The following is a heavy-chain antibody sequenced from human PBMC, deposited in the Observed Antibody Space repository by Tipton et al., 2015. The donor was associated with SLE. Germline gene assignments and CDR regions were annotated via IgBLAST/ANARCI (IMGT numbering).Heavy chain of an antibody. V-gene: IGHV3-30*04. CDR1: GFTFSSYN. CDR3: ARDSPGY. CDR2: ISYDGSDK. J-gene: IGHJ4*02. Sequence: QLVQSGGGVVQPGRSLRLSCAASGFTFSSYNMQWVRQAPGKGLQWVALISYDGSDKYHADSVKGRFTISRDNSKNTLFLQMNGLRVEDTAVYYCARDSPGYWGQGTLVTVSS.